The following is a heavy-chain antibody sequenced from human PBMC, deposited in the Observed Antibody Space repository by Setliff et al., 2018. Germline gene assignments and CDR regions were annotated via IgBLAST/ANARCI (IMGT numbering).Heavy chain of an antibody. D-gene: IGHD2-2*01. Sequence: KTSETLSLTCTVSGGSISSGGYYWSWIRQHPGKGLEWIGYIYYSGSTYYNPSLKSRVTISVDTSKNQFSLKLSSVTAADTAVYYCARKNQLRHYNWFDPWGQGILVTVSS. J-gene: IGHJ5*02. V-gene: IGHV4-31*03. CDR1: GGSISSGGYY. CDR3: ARKNQLRHYNWFDP. CDR2: IYYSGST.